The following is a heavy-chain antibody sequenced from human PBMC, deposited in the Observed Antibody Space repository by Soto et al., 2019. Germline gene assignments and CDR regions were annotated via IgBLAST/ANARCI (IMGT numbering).Heavy chain of an antibody. CDR2: ISYDGSNK. D-gene: IGHD3-10*01. CDR3: AKDRRSRGVSYNWFDP. V-gene: IGHV3-30*18. J-gene: IGHJ5*02. Sequence: GGSLRLSCAASGFTFSSYGMHWFRQAPGNGLEWVAVISYDGSNKYYSDSVKGRFTISRDNSKNTLYLQMNSLRAEDTAVYYCAKDRRSRGVSYNWFDPWGQGTLVTVSS. CDR1: GFTFSSYG.